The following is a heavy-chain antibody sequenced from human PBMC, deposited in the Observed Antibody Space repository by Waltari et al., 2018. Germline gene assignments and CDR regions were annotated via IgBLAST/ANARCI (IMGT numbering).Heavy chain of an antibody. CDR2: IYYSGST. V-gene: IGHV4-39*01. Sequence: QMQLQESGPGLVKPSEPLSLTCTVPGGSLSSRSYSWGWIRQPPGKGLEWIGNIYYSGSTYYKPSLKSRLTISVDTSKNQFSLNLRSVTAADTAVYYCARLPISLGVGSVFDIWGQGTMVTVSS. D-gene: IGHD2-15*01. CDR3: ARLPISLGVGSVFDI. J-gene: IGHJ3*02. CDR1: GGSLSSRSYS.